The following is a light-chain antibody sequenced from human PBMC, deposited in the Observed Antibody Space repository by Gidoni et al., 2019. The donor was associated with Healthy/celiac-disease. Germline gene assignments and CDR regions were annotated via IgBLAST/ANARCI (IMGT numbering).Light chain of an antibody. CDR2: AAS. Sequence: EIVLTQSPATLSLSPGERATLSCRASQSVSSYLAWYQQKPGQAPRLLIYAASNRATGIPARFSGSGSGTDFTLTISSLEPEDFAVYYCQQRRNWPIFTFGPGTKVEIK. J-gene: IGKJ3*01. CDR1: QSVSSY. CDR3: QQRRNWPIFT. V-gene: IGKV3-11*01.